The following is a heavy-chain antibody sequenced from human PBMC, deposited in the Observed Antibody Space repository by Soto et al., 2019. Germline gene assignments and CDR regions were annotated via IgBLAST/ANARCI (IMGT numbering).Heavy chain of an antibody. D-gene: IGHD4-4*01. CDR2: IRSKAYGGTT. V-gene: IGHV3-49*04. CDR1: GFTVSSNY. J-gene: IGHJ6*02. Sequence: GGSLRLSCAASGFTVSSNYMSWVRQAPEKGLEWVGFIRSKAYGGTTEYAASVKGRFTISRDDSKSIAYLQMNSLKTEDTAVYYCTARTVSSYYYYRMDVWGQGTTVPVS. CDR3: TARTVSSYYYYRMDV.